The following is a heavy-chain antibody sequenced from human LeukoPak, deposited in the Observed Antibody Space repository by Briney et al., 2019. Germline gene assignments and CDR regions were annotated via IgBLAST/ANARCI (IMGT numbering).Heavy chain of an antibody. D-gene: IGHD1-7*01. CDR1: GGSFSGYY. J-gene: IGHJ6*02. CDR2: INHSGST. Sequence: SETLSLTCAVYGGSFSGYYWSWIRQPPGKGLGWIGEINHSGSTNYNPSLKSRVTISVDTSKNQFSLKLSSVTAADTAAYYCARARNWNYPNYYYGMDVWGQGTTVTVSS. V-gene: IGHV4-34*01. CDR3: ARARNWNYPNYYYGMDV.